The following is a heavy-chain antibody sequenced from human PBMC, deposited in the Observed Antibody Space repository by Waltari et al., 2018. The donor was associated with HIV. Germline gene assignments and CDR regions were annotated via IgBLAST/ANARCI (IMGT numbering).Heavy chain of an antibody. CDR3: ARVPYYYDSSGYTV. Sequence: QLQLQESGPGLVKPSETLSLPCTVSGGSISSSRYYWGWIRQPPGKGLEWIGSIYYSGSTYYNPSLKSRVTISVDTSKNQFSLKLSSVTAADTAVYYCARVPYYYDSSGYTVWGQGTLVTVSS. D-gene: IGHD3-22*01. V-gene: IGHV4-39*07. CDR2: IYYSGST. CDR1: GGSISSSRYY. J-gene: IGHJ4*02.